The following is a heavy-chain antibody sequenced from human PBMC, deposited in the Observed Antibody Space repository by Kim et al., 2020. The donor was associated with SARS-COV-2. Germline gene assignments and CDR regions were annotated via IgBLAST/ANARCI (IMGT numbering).Heavy chain of an antibody. CDR3: ASRIYTSFDS. V-gene: IGHV3-74*01. Sequence: TTYADSVKGRFTVSTDNANNTLYLQMNNLRAEDTAMYYCASRIYTSFDSWGQGTLVTVSS. J-gene: IGHJ4*02. CDR2: T.